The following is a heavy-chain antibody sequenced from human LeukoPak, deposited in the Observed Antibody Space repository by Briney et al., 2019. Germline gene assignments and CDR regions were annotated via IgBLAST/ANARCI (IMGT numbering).Heavy chain of an antibody. CDR2: IYRGGST. D-gene: IGHD3-22*01. J-gene: IGHJ4*02. CDR1: GFTVGSNY. CDR3: ARLSANSSAYFFDY. V-gene: IGHV3-66*04. Sequence: GGSLRLSCAASGFTVGSNYMSWVRQAPGKGLEWVSIIYRGGSTNYADSVKGRFTISRDTSKNTLYLQMNSLRAEDTAVYCRARLSANSSAYFFDYWGQGTLVTVSS.